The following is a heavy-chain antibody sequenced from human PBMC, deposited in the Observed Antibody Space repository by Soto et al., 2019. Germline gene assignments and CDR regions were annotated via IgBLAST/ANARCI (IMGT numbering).Heavy chain of an antibody. CDR2: ITGSGGST. V-gene: IGHV3-23*01. CDR3: AKDPRFSFPL. CDR1: GFSFSSYA. J-gene: IGHJ4*02. D-gene: IGHD3-16*01. Sequence: PRLSCVVSGFSFSSYAMSWVRQAPGKGLEWVSAITGSGGSTYYADSVKGRFTISRDNSKNTLYLQMNSLRAEDTAVYYCAKDPRFSFPLWGQGTLVTVSS.